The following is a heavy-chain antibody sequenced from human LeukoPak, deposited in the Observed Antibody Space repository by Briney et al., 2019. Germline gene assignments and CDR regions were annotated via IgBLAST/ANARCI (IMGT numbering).Heavy chain of an antibody. D-gene: IGHD2-15*01. CDR1: GGSFSGYY. CDR2: INHSGST. CDR3: ARGSGSLDY. V-gene: IGHV4-34*01. Sequence: SETLSLTCAVYGGSFSGYYWSWIRQPPGKGLEWIGEINHSGSTNYNPSLKSRVTISVDTSKNQFSLKLSSVTAADTAVYYCARGSGSLDYWGQGTLVTVSS. J-gene: IGHJ4*02.